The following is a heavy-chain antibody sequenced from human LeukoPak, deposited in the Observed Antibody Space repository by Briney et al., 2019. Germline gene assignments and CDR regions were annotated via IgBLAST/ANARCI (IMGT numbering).Heavy chain of an antibody. D-gene: IGHD6-13*01. CDR1: GGSISSSSYY. V-gene: IGHV4-39*07. CDR2: IYYSGST. Sequence: SSETLSLTCTVSGGSISSSSYYWGWIRQPPGKGLEWIGSIYYSGSTYYNPSLKSRVTISVDTSKNQFSLKLSSVTAADTAVYYCARVQQLVRLQLHRVRWFDPWGQGTLVTVSS. J-gene: IGHJ5*02. CDR3: ARVQQLVRLQLHRVRWFDP.